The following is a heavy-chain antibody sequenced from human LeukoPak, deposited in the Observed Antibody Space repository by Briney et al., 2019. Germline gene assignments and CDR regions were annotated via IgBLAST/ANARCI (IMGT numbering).Heavy chain of an antibody. V-gene: IGHV1-8*01. CDR1: GYTFSRYD. J-gene: IGHJ4*02. CDR2: MNPNSGNT. D-gene: IGHD6-13*01. CDR3: ARLPRYSRPLDY. Sequence: GASVKVSCKASGYTFSRYDINWVRQATGQGLDWMGWMNPNSGNTAYAQKFQGRVTISRDTSISTAYMELSSLRSEDTAVYYCARLPRYSRPLDYWGEGTLVTVSS.